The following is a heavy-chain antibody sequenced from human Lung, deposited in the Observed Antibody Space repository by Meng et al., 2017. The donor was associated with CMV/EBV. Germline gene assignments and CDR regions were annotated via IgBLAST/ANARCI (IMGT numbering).Heavy chain of an antibody. V-gene: IGHV1-69*16. CDR2: LIPVLNKA. D-gene: IGHD2/OR15-2a*01. CDR1: GGSFSTYT. CDR3: ARGRGNQPLFDF. Sequence: QVPLVQSGAEGKKSGSAGKVACKTSGGSFSTYTFSWVRQAPGQGLEWMGGLIPVLNKAKSAPRFQDRVTFTADETTTTAYMELSSLTFEDTAVYFCARGRGNQPLFDFWGQGTLVTVSS. J-gene: IGHJ4*02.